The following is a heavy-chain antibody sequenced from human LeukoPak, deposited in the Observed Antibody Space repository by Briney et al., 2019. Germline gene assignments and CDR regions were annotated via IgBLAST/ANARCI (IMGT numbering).Heavy chain of an antibody. Sequence: PGGSLRLSCAASGFTFSDYYMSWIRQAPGKGLEWVSYISSSGSTIYYADSVKGRFTISRDNAKNSLHLQMNSLRAEDTAVYYCARDHDYEGTGQYYDYWGQGTLVTVSS. CDR1: GFTFSDYY. D-gene: IGHD4-17*01. V-gene: IGHV3-11*01. J-gene: IGHJ4*02. CDR2: ISSSGSTI. CDR3: ARDHDYEGTGQYYDY.